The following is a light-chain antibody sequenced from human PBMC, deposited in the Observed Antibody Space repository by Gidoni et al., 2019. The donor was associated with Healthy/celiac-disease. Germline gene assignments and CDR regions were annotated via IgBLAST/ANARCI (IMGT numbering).Light chain of an antibody. CDR1: SLRSYY. Sequence: SSELTQDHAVSVALGQTVRITCQGDSLRSYYASWYQQKPGQAPVLVIYGKNNRPSGIPDRFSGSRSGNTASLTITGAQAEDEADYYCNSRDSSGNHVVFGGGTKLTVL. CDR3: NSRDSSGNHVV. CDR2: GKN. J-gene: IGLJ2*01. V-gene: IGLV3-19*01.